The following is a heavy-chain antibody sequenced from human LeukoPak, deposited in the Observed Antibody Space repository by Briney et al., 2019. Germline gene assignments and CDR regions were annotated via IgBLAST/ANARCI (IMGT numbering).Heavy chain of an antibody. D-gene: IGHD6-6*01. CDR3: AREGLAGGIAARRYYYMDV. CDR1: GFTVSSNY. J-gene: IGHJ6*03. Sequence: GGSLRLSCAASGFTVSSNYMSWVRQAPGKGLEWVSVIYSGGSTYYADSVKGRFTISGDNSKNTLYLQMNSLRAEDTAVYYCAREGLAGGIAARRYYYMDVWGKGTTVTVSS. CDR2: IYSGGST. V-gene: IGHV3-53*01.